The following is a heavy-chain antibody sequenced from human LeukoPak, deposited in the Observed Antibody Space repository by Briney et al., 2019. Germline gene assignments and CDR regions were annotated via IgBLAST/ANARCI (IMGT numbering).Heavy chain of an antibody. V-gene: IGHV3-74*01. CDR1: GFTFSSHW. D-gene: IGHD1-26*01. CDR2: INSDGSDI. CDR3: AGGRGSYGLWDS. J-gene: IGHJ4*02. Sequence: PRGSLRLSCVASGFTFSSHWMYWVRQGPGKGLVWVSRINSDGSDISYADSVKGRFTISRDNAKNTLFLQMNSLRAEDTAVYYCAGGRGSYGLWDSWGQGTLVTVSS.